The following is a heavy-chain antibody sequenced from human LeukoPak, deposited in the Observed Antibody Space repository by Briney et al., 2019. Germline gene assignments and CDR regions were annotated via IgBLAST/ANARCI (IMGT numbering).Heavy chain of an antibody. D-gene: IGHD7-27*01. CDR2: IGISSGAV. V-gene: IGHV3-48*02. J-gene: IGHJ4*02. Sequence: GGSLRLSCAASGFIFSTYSMNWVRLAPGKGLEWISYIGISSGAVSYADSVKGRFTISRDDAKNSLYLQMNSLREDDTAVYYCVRDRNWGFDYWGQGTLVTASS. CDR1: GFIFSTYS. CDR3: VRDRNWGFDY.